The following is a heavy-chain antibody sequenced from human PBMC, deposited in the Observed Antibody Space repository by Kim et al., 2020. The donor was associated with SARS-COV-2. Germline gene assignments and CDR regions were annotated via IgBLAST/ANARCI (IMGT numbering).Heavy chain of an antibody. CDR3: ARARPYPYCSSTSCYNWFDP. J-gene: IGHJ5*02. CDR2: IYTSGST. V-gene: IGHV4-61*02. D-gene: IGHD2-2*01. CDR1: GGSISSGSYY. Sequence: SETLSLTCTVSGGSISSGSYYWSWIRQPARKGLEWIGRIYTSGSTNYNPSLKSRVTISVDTSKNQFSLKLSSVTAADTAVYYCARARPYPYCSSTSCYNWFDPWGQGTLVTVSS.